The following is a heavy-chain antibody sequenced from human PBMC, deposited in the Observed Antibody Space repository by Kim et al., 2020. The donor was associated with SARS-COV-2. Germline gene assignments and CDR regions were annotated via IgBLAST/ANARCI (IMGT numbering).Heavy chain of an antibody. Sequence: SETLSLTCTVSGGSISSGGDYWSWIRQHPGKGLEWIGYIYYSGSTYYNPSLKRRVTISLDTSKNQFSLKLSSVTAADTAVYYCARAPELTYYDILTGYRKTYGMDVWGQGTTVTVSS. CDR1: GGSISSGGDY. CDR3: ARAPELTYYDILTGYRKTYGMDV. J-gene: IGHJ6*02. D-gene: IGHD3-9*01. CDR2: IYYSGST. V-gene: IGHV4-31*03.